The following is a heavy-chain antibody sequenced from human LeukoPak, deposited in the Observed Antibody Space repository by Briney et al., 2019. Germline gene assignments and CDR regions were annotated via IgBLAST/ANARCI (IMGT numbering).Heavy chain of an antibody. CDR1: GGSISSYY. V-gene: IGHV4-59*01. D-gene: IGHD3-22*01. Sequence: SETLSLTCTVSGGSISSYYWGWIRQPPGKGLEWIGCINYSGTTNYNPSLKSRVTISVDTSKSQFSLKLSSVTAADTAVYYCARVRSSGYPPPPAFDYWGQGTLVTVSS. J-gene: IGHJ4*02. CDR3: ARVRSSGYPPPPAFDY. CDR2: INYSGTT.